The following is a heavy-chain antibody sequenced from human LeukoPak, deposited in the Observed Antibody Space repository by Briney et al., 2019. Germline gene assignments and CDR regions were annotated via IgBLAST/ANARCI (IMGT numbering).Heavy chain of an antibody. D-gene: IGHD6-19*01. CDR3: ASTFYSSGWNYFDY. CDR1: GGSFSGYY. J-gene: IGHJ4*02. V-gene: IGHV4-34*01. CDR2: INHSGST. Sequence: SETLSLTCAVYGGSFSGYYWSCIRQPPGKGLEWSGEINHSGSTYYNPSLKSRVTISVDTSKNQFSLKLSSVTAADTAVYYCASTFYSSGWNYFDYWGQGTLVTVSS.